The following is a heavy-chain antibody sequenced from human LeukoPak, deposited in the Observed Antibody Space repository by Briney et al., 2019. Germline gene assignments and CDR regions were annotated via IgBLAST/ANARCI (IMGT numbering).Heavy chain of an antibody. CDR1: GDSVSSNSAA. D-gene: IGHD1-1*01. CDR3: AREKVRDWNDRNWFDP. CDR2: TYYRSEWYS. V-gene: IGHV6-1*01. J-gene: IGHJ5*02. Sequence: SQTLSLTCAISGDSVSSNSAAWHWIRQSPSRGLEWLGRTYYRSEWYSDYAVSVKSRITINADTSKNQFSLQLNSVTPEDTAMYYCAREKVRDWNDRNWFDPWGQGTLVTVSS.